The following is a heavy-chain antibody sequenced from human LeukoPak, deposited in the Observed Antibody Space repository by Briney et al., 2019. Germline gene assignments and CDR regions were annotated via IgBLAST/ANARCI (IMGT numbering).Heavy chain of an antibody. D-gene: IGHD3-9*01. J-gene: IGHJ4*02. CDR1: GGSISSYY. Sequence: SETLSFTCTVSGGSISSYYWSWIRQPPGKGLEWIGYINYSGSTNYNPSLKSRVTISVDTSKNQFSLKLSSVTAADTAVYYCARAEPKDYYEILTGYYRSYYFDYWGQGTLVTVSS. V-gene: IGHV4-59*01. CDR3: ARAEPKDYYEILTGYYRSYYFDY. CDR2: INYSGST.